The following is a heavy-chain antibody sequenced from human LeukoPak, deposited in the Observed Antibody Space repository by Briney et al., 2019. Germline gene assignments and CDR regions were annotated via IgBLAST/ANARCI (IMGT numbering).Heavy chain of an antibody. V-gene: IGHV3-74*01. CDR1: GFTFTSYW. D-gene: IGHD4-17*01. CDR3: ARDSSGDYAVDY. J-gene: IGHJ4*02. Sequence: TGGSLRLSCAASGFTFTSYWMHWVRQAPGKGLVWVSRINNAGSGTTYADSVKGRFTISRDNSRNTLYLQMNSLRAEDTAVYYCARDSSGDYAVDYWGQGTLVSVSS. CDR2: INNAGSGT.